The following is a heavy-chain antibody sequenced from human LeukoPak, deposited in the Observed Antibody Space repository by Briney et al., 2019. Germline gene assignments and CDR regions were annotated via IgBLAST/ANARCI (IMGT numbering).Heavy chain of an antibody. CDR3: ARADYYDRSGYYYDFDY. CDR2: IIPIFGTA. CDR1: GGTFRNYA. Sequence: GSTVKVSCKASGGTFRNYAISWVRQAPGQGLEWMGGIIPIFGTANYAQKCQGRVTVTTDESTSTAYMELSSLRSEDTAVYYCARADYYDRSGYYYDFDYWGQGTLVTVSS. V-gene: IGHV1-69*05. D-gene: IGHD3-22*01. J-gene: IGHJ4*02.